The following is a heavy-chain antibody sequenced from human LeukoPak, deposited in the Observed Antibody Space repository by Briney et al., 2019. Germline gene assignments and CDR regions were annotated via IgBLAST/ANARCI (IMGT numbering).Heavy chain of an antibody. CDR1: GFTLSSYW. D-gene: IGHD3-10*01. CDR2: IKRDGNEK. CDR3: AKEGAYPIITYDS. Sequence: GGSLRLSCAASGFTLSSYWMNWVRQAPGEGLEWVANIKRDGNEKNYVDSVKGRFSISRDNAKNSLYLQMDSLRAEDTAVYYCAKEGAYPIITYDSWGQGALVTVSS. V-gene: IGHV3-7*01. J-gene: IGHJ5*01.